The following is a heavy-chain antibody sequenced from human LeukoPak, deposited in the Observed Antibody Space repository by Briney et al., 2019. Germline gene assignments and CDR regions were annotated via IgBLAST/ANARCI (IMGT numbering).Heavy chain of an antibody. CDR1: GFTFSSYE. V-gene: IGHV3-7*01. CDR2: INHDGTER. Sequence: GGSLRLSCAASGFTFSSYEMNWVRQAPGEGLEWVANINHDGTERYYVDSVKGRFTISRDHGKNSLYLQMNSLRAEDTAVYYCAKLAKYFYGSETFYFFEQWGQGTPVTASS. J-gene: IGHJ1*01. CDR3: AKLAKYFYGSETFYFFEQ. D-gene: IGHD3-10*01.